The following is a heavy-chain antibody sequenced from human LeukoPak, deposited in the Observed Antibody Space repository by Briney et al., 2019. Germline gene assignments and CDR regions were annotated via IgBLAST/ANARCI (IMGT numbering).Heavy chain of an antibody. CDR3: TTDGVGVEGATYDN. CDR2: ISSGSYHI. D-gene: IGHD1-26*01. V-gene: IGHV3-21*03. CDR1: GFTFSSYS. J-gene: IGHJ4*02. Sequence: GGSLRLSCEASGFTFSSYSMNWVRQAPGKGLAGVSSISSGSYHIYYADAVKGRFTISRDNAKNSLYLQMNSLKTEDTAVYYCTTDGVGVEGATYDNWGQGTLVSVSS.